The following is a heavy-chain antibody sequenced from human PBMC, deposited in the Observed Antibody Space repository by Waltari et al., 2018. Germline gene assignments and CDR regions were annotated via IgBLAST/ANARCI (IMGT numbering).Heavy chain of an antibody. CDR1: GGSIRSHYV. CDR2: VRGDGRT. CDR3: ARDRGRGLYLDS. V-gene: IGHV4-4*02. Sequence: QFQLQESGPGLVKPSGTLSLTCAVSGGSIRSHYVWTWVRQPPGKGLEWIGQVRGDGRTNYNPSFASRLTISLDTSTDHFSLRLTSATAADTAVYYCARDRGRGLYLDSWGQGILVTVSP. J-gene: IGHJ4*02. D-gene: IGHD2-15*01.